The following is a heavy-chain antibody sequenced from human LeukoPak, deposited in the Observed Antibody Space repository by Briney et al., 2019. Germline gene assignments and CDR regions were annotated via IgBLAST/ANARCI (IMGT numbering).Heavy chain of an antibody. V-gene: IGHV4-31*03. CDR3: ARGTTDLLWFGEPQIHFDY. CDR1: GGSISSGGYY. CDR2: IYYSGST. D-gene: IGHD3-10*01. J-gene: IGHJ4*02. Sequence: KPSQTLSLTCTVSGGSISSGGYYWSWIRQHPGKGLEWIGYIYYSGSTYYNPSLKSRVTISVDTSKNQFSLKLSSVTAADTAVYYCARGTTDLLWFGEPQIHFDYWGQGTLVTVSS.